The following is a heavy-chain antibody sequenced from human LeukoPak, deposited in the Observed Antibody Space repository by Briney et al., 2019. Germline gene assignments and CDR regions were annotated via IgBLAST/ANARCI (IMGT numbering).Heavy chain of an antibody. CDR2: INHSGST. J-gene: IGHJ4*02. CDR3: ARSRGAYSSGWYEDY. CDR1: GGSFSGYY. V-gene: IGHV4-34*01. Sequence: SETLSLTCAVYGGSFSGYYWSWIRQPPGRGLEWIGEINHSGSTNYNPSLKSRVTISVDTSKNQFSLKLSSVTAADTAVYYCARSRGAYSSGWYEDYWGQGTLVTVSS. D-gene: IGHD6-19*01.